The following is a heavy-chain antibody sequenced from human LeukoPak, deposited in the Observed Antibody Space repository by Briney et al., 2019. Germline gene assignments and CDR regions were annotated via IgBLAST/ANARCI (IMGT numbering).Heavy chain of an antibody. Sequence: GGSLRLSCAASGFTFSSYGMHWVRQAPGEGLEWVAFIRYDGSNKYYADSVKGRFTISRDNSKNTLYLQMNSLRAEDTAVYYCAKDRIFGVVKSPTYYFDYWGQGTLVTVSS. J-gene: IGHJ4*02. D-gene: IGHD3-3*01. CDR3: AKDRIFGVVKSPTYYFDY. CDR2: IRYDGSNK. V-gene: IGHV3-30*02. CDR1: GFTFSSYG.